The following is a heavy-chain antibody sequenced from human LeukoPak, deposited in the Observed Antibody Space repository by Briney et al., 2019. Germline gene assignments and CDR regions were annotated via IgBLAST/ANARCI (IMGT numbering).Heavy chain of an antibody. CDR3: ARARITMVRGVIIKRDWFDP. CDR1: GDSISSGGYY. D-gene: IGHD3-10*01. Sequence: SETLSLTCTVSGDSISSGGYYWSWIRHHPGKGLEWIGYIYYRGSTYYNPSLKSRVTISVDTSKNQFSLKLSSVTAADTAVYYCARARITMVRGVIIKRDWFDPWGQGTLVTVSS. CDR2: IYYRGST. V-gene: IGHV4-31*03. J-gene: IGHJ5*02.